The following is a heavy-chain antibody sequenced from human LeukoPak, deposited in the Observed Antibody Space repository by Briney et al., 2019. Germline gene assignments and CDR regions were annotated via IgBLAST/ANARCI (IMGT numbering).Heavy chain of an antibody. Sequence: SQTLSLTCTVSGGSISSGGYYWSWIRQHPGKGLEWIGYIYYSGSTYYNPSLKSRVTISVDTSKNQFSLKLSSVTAADTAVYYCARAGQVDIRVHYFDYWGQGTLVTVSS. CDR3: ARAGQVDIRVHYFDY. CDR1: GGSISSGGYY. D-gene: IGHD5-12*01. CDR2: IYYSGST. V-gene: IGHV4-31*03. J-gene: IGHJ4*02.